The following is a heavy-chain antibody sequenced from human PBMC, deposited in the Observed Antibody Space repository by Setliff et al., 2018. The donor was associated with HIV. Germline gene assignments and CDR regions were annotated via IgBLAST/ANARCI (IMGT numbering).Heavy chain of an antibody. J-gene: IGHJ4*02. D-gene: IGHD4-17*01. CDR3: AREIYGGNSRPFDY. V-gene: IGHV4-59*01. CDR2: IYYNGNT. Sequence: SETLSLTCTISGGSITGYFWSWIRQPPGKGLEWFGYIYYNGNTNYNPSLKSRGTISVDTSKNQFSLKLTSVTAADTAVYYCAREIYGGNSRPFDYWGQGTLVTVSS. CDR1: GGSITGYF.